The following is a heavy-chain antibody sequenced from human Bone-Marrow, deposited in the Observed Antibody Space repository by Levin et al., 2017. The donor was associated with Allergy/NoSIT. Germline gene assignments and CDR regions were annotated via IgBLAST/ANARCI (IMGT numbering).Heavy chain of an antibody. CDR2: INSDGSST. CDR1: GFTFSSYW. CDR3: ARDLNSYCSGGSCYKYYYYDYYMDV. V-gene: IGHV3-74*01. Sequence: GGSLRLSCAASGFTFSSYWMHWVRQAPGKGLVWVSRINSDGSSTSYADSVKGRFTISRDNAKNTLYLQMNSLRAEDTAVYYCARDLNSYCSGGSCYKYYYYDYYMDVWGKGTTVTVSS. D-gene: IGHD2-15*01. J-gene: IGHJ6*03.